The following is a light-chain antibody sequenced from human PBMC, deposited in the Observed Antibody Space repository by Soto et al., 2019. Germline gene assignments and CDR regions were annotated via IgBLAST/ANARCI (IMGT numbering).Light chain of an antibody. CDR3: QQYGSSGRT. J-gene: IGKJ1*01. V-gene: IGKV3-20*01. Sequence: EIVLTQSPGTLALSPCERATLSCSARQSVSSSYLAWYQQKPGQAPRLLIYGASSRATGIPDRFSGSGSGTDFTLTISRLEPEDFAVYYCQQYGSSGRTFGHGTKVDIK. CDR1: QSVSSSY. CDR2: GAS.